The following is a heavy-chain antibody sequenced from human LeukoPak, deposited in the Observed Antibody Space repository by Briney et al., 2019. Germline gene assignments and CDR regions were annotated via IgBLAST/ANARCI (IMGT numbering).Heavy chain of an antibody. V-gene: IGHV1-2*02. CDR1: GYTFTGYY. CDR2: INPNSGGT. J-gene: IGHJ4*02. D-gene: IGHD3-22*01. CDR3: ARDYYDSSGYYQRDY. Sequence: GAPVKVSCKASGYTFTGYYTHWVRQAPGQGLEWMGWINPNSGGTNYAQKFQGRVTMTRDTSISTACMELSRLRSDDTAVYYCARDYYDSSGYYQRDYWGQGTLVTVSS.